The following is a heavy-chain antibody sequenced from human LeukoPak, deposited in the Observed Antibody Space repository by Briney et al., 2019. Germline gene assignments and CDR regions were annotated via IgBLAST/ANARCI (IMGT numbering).Heavy chain of an antibody. CDR2: IYYSGST. CDR3: ARGDYPFDY. V-gene: IGHV4-59*01. CDR1: GGSISSYY. Sequence: PSETLSLTCTVSGGSISSYYWSGIRQPPGKGLEWIGYIYYSGSTNYNPSLKSRVTISVDTSKNQFSLKLSSVTAADTAVYYCARGDYPFDYWGQGTLVTVSS. J-gene: IGHJ4*02. D-gene: IGHD4-17*01.